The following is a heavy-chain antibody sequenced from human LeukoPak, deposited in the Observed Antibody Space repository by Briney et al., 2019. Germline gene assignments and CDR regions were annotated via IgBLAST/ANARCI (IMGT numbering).Heavy chain of an antibody. Sequence: GGSLRLSCAASGFTFSSYWMSWVRQAPGKGLEWVANIKQDGSEKYYVDSVKGRFTISRDNAKNSLYLQMNSLRAEDTAVYYCARDGRAYCGGDCYHAFDYWGQGTLVTVSS. V-gene: IGHV3-7*03. CDR1: GFTFSSYW. J-gene: IGHJ4*02. CDR3: ARDGRAYCGGDCYHAFDY. D-gene: IGHD2-21*02. CDR2: IKQDGSEK.